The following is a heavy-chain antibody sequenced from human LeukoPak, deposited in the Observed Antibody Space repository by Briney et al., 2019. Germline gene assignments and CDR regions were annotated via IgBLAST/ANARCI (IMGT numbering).Heavy chain of an antibody. V-gene: IGHV4-59*05. CDR2: IYYHENT. J-gene: IGHJ1*01. CDR3: ARASMRRRDGYNRHYEIDH. Sequence: GSLRLSCAASGFTVSSNYMSWVRQAPGKGLEWIGSIYYHENTYYNSSLKSRVTISVDTSKNQFSLKLNSVTAADTAVYYCARASMRRRDGYNRHYEIDHWGQGTLVTVSS. CDR1: GFTVSSNY. D-gene: IGHD5-24*01.